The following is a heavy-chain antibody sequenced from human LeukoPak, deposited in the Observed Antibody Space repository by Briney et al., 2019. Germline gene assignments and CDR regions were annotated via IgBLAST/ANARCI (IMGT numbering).Heavy chain of an antibody. CDR1: GGSTSSGSYY. CDR2: IYTSGST. Sequence: SETLSLTCTVSGGSTSSGSYYWSWIRQPAGKGLEWIGRIYTSGSTNYNPSLKSRVTISLDTSKNQFSLKLSSVTAADTAVYYCARLPYDILTGYYSHFDYWGQGSLVTVSS. V-gene: IGHV4-61*02. CDR3: ARLPYDILTGYYSHFDY. D-gene: IGHD3-9*01. J-gene: IGHJ4*02.